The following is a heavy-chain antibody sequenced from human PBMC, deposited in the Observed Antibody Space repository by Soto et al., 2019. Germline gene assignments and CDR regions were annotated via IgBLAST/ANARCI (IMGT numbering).Heavy chain of an antibody. CDR1: GGAFSNFA. D-gene: IGHD3-10*01. J-gene: IGHJ4*02. Sequence: QVQLVQSGAEMKKPGSSVKVSCKTSGGAFSNFAVSWVRQAPGQCLEWVGGITPILGTPSYAQKFQGRVTITADVSTTSAYMEITSLTSEDTALYYCVRGGSGSRGDYWGQGTLVTVSS. CDR3: VRGGSGSRGDY. V-gene: IGHV1-69*01. CDR2: ITPILGTP.